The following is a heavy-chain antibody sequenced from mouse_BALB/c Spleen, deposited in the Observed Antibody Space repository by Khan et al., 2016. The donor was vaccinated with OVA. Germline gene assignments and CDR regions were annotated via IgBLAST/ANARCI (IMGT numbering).Heavy chain of an antibody. J-gene: IGHJ2*01. CDR3: ARIYGSDFDY. CDR2: INPHIGET. D-gene: IGHD1-1*01. CDR1: GYSFTGYF. Sequence: EVQLQESGPELVKPGASVKISCKASGYSFTGYFMNWVMQSHGKSLEWIGRINPHIGETFYNQKFKGKATLTVDESSSTAHMELRSLASEDSAVDYCARIYGSDFDYWGQGTTLTVSS. V-gene: IGHV1-20*02.